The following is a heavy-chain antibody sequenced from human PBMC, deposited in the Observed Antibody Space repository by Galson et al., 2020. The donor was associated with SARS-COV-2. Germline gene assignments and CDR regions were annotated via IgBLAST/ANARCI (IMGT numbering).Heavy chain of an antibody. D-gene: IGHD6-19*01. CDR1: GGSIRRITYY. CDR3: ATGAVAGTGD. CDR2: IQTGGRT. V-gene: IGHV4-61*02. J-gene: IGHJ4*02. Sequence: SETLSLTCTGSGGSIRRITYYWSWNRQPAGKGMEWIGRIQTGGRTNYNPTLRSRVTITIDRSKNQLSLEMTSLTAADSAVYYCATGAVAGTGDGGQGTLVTVSS.